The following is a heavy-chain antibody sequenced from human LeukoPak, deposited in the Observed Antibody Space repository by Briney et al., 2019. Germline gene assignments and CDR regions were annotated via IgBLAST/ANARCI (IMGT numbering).Heavy chain of an antibody. V-gene: IGHV1-18*01. CDR3: AKGLLGSSAPRYYYYYGMDV. CDR2: ISAYNGNT. Sequence: ASVKVSCKASGYTFTNYGISWVRQAPGQGLEWMGWISAYNGNTNYAQKFQGRVTMTTDTSTSTAYMELRSLRSGDTAVYYCAKGLLGSSAPRYYYYYGMDVWGQGTTVTVSS. D-gene: IGHD6-19*01. J-gene: IGHJ6*02. CDR1: GYTFTNYG.